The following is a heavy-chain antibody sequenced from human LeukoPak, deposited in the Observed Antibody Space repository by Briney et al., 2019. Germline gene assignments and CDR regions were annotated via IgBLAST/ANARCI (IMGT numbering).Heavy chain of an antibody. CDR3: GRTVGYFDY. D-gene: IGHD2-15*01. V-gene: IGHV6-1*01. CDR2: TFYRSKWYN. Sequence: PSQTLSLTCALSGDSVSNKDAAWNWIRESPSRGLEWLGRTFYRSKWYNDYAVSVKGRMIVSADTSKNQFSLHLNSVTPDDTAVYYCGRTVGYFDYWGQGILVTVYS. J-gene: IGHJ4*02. CDR1: GDSVSNKDAA.